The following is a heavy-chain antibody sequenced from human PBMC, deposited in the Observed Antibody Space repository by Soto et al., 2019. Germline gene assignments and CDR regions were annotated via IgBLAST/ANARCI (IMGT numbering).Heavy chain of an antibody. CDR1: GFTFSSYG. Sequence: QVQLVESGGGVGQPGRSLRLSCAASGFTFSSYGMHWVRQAPGKGLEWVAVIWYDGSNKYYADSVKGRFTISRDNSKNTLYLQMNSLRAEDTAVYYCARSDSGYCFDYWGQGTLVTVSS. V-gene: IGHV3-33*01. CDR3: ARSDSGYCFDY. CDR2: IWYDGSNK. J-gene: IGHJ4*02. D-gene: IGHD3-22*01.